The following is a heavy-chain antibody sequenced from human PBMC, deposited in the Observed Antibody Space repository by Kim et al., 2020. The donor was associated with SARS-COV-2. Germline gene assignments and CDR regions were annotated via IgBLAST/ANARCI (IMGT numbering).Heavy chain of an antibody. CDR2: IYYSGST. Sequence: SETLSLTCTVSGCSISSSTYYWGWIRQPPGKGLEWIGTIYYSGSTYYNPSLKSRVTISVDTSKNQFSLKLSSVTAADTAVYYCARLDNYGDYVVDYWGQGTLVTVSS. D-gene: IGHD4-17*01. CDR3: ARLDNYGDYVVDY. J-gene: IGHJ4*02. CDR1: GCSISSSTYY. V-gene: IGHV4-39*01.